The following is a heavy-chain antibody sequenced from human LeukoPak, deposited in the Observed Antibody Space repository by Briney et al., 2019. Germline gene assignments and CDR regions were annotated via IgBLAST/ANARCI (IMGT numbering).Heavy chain of an antibody. CDR1: GGSISSYY. J-gene: IGHJ6*04. D-gene: IGHD6-19*01. CDR3: ARHPGWSFNVGV. CDR2: VYYSGTT. V-gene: IGHV4-59*08. Sequence: SETLSLTCTVSGGSISSYYWTWIRQPPGKRLEWIGYVYYSGTTNYNPSLQSRVTISVDTSKNQFSLKLFSVTAADTAVYYCARHPGWSFNVGVWGNGTTVTVSS.